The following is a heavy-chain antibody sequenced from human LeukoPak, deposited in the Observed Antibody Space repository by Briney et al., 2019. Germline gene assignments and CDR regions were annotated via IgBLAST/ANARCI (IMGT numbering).Heavy chain of an antibody. V-gene: IGHV3-23*01. CDR1: GFTFSSYA. J-gene: IGHJ6*03. CDR2: ISGSGGST. Sequence: LAGGSLRLSCAASGFTFSSYAMSWVRQAPGKGLEWVSAISGSGGSTYYADSVKGRFTISRDNSKNTLYLQMNSLRAEDTAVYYCAKGGDTAMYYYYYMDVWGKETTVTVSS. D-gene: IGHD5-18*01. CDR3: AKGGDTAMYYYYYMDV.